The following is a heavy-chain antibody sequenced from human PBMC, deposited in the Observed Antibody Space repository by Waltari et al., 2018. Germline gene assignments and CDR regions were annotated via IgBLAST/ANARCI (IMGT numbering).Heavy chain of an antibody. J-gene: IGHJ4*02. V-gene: IGHV4-34*01. CDR2: INHSGST. Sequence: QVQLQQWGAGLLKPSETLSLTCAVYGGSFSGSYWSWIRQPPGKGLEWIGEINHSGSTNYNPSLKSRVTISVDTSKNQFSLKLSSVTAADTAVYYCARGLWIQLWLIGYWGQGTLVTVSS. D-gene: IGHD5-18*01. CDR3: ARGLWIQLWLIGY. CDR1: GGSFSGSY.